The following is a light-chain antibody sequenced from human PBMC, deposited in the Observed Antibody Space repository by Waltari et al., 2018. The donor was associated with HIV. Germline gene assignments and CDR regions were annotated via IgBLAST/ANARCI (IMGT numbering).Light chain of an antibody. CDR2: DVN. J-gene: IGLJ1*01. CDR1: SSDVGAYNY. V-gene: IGLV2-11*01. Sequence: QSALTQPRSVSGSPGQSVTISCTGTSSDVGAYNYVSWYQQQPGKAPKLMIYDVNKRPSGVPDRFSGSKSGNTASLTISGLQAEDEADYYCCSYAGSYTYVFGTGTKVTVL. CDR3: CSYAGSYTYV.